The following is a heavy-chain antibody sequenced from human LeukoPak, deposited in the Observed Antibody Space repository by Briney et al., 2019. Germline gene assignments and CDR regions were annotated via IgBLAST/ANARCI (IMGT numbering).Heavy chain of an antibody. CDR1: GFTFSSYG. CDR3: AKDRSGSYPFGYYYGMDV. D-gene: IGHD3-10*01. J-gene: IGHJ6*02. CDR2: ISYDGSNK. Sequence: GRSLRLSCAASGFTFSSYGMHWVRQAPGKGLEWVAVISYDGSNKYYADSVKGRFTISRDNSKNTLYLQMNSLRAEDTAVYYCAKDRSGSYPFGYYYGMDVWGQGTTVTVSS. V-gene: IGHV3-30*18.